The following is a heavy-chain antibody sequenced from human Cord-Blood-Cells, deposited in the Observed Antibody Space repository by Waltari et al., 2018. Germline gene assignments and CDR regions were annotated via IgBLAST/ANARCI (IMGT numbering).Heavy chain of an antibody. CDR2: IYHSGST. V-gene: IGHV4-38-2*02. J-gene: IGHJ3*02. CDR3: ARDTGPNAFDI. Sequence: QVQLQESGPGLVKPSETLSLTCAVSGYSNSSGYYWGWIRQPPGKGLEWIGSIYHSGSTYYNPSLKSRVTISVDTSKNQFSLKLSSVTAADTAVYYCARDTGPNAFDIWGQGTMVTVSS. CDR1: GYSNSSGYY.